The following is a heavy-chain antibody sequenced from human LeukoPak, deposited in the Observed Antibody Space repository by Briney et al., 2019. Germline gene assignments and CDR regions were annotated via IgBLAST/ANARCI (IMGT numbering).Heavy chain of an antibody. CDR2: ISAYNGNT. V-gene: IGHV1-18*01. J-gene: IGHJ6*03. CDR1: GYTFTSYG. Sequence: GASVKVSCKASGYTFTSYGISWVRQAPGQGLEWMGWISAYNGNTNYAQKLQGRVTMTTDTSTSTAYMELRSLRSEDTAVYYCARGLGYSSSWYRRSYYYHYMDVWGKGTTVTVSS. CDR3: ARGLGYSSSWYRRSYYYHYMDV. D-gene: IGHD6-13*01.